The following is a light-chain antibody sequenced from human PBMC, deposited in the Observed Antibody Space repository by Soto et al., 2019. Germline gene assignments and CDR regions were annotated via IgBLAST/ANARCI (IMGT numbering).Light chain of an antibody. CDR3: LLFYSGVGV. Sequence: QAVATQESSLTVSPGGTVTLTCDSSTGAVTSGHYPYWFQQKPGQAPRTLIHDTTNKHSWTPARFSGSLLGGKAALTLSGAQPEDEADYYCLLFYSGVGVFGGGTKLTVL. CDR1: TGAVTSGHY. CDR2: DTT. J-gene: IGLJ3*02. V-gene: IGLV7-46*01.